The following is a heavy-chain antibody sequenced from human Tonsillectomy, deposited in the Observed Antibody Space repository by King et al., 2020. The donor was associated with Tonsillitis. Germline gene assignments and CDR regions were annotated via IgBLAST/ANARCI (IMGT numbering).Heavy chain of an antibody. CDR3: AKTIGASSWWAYFDY. CDR2: ISYDGSNK. V-gene: IGHV3-30*18. D-gene: IGHD6-13*01. Sequence: QLVQSGGGVVQPGRSLRLSCAASGFTFSSYGMHWVRQAPGKGLEWVAVISYDGSNKYYADSVKGRFTISRDNSKNTLYLQMNSLRAEDTAVYYCAKTIGASSWWAYFDYCGPGTLVTVSS. J-gene: IGHJ4*02. CDR1: GFTFSSYG.